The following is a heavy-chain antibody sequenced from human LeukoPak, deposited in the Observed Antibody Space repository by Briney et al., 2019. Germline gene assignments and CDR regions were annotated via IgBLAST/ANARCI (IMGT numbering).Heavy chain of an antibody. D-gene: IGHD4/OR15-4a*01. Sequence: SETLSFTCIVSGGXIRSYYWSWIRQPPGKGLEWIGYIHYSGGANYSPSIKGRVTLSVDPSKNLLSLKLTSVTAADTGVYYCARLTMPTGPGDYWGQGTLVTVSS. CDR3: ARLTMPTGPGDY. J-gene: IGHJ4*02. CDR1: GGXIRSYY. V-gene: IGHV4-59*08. CDR2: IHYSGGA.